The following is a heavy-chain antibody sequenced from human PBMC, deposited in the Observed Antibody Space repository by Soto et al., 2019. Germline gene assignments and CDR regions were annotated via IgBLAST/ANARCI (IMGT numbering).Heavy chain of an antibody. CDR3: ASGRAWVFDC. D-gene: IGHD6-13*01. V-gene: IGHV3-48*02. J-gene: IGHJ4*02. CDR1: GFTFSSYT. CDR2: TSSSSSAI. Sequence: EVQLVESGGGLVQPGGSLRLSCAASGFTFSSYTMNWVRQAPGKGLEWVSYTSSSSSAIYYADSVKGRFTISRDNAKNSLYLQMNSLRDGDTAVYYCASGRAWVFDCWGQGTLVTVSS.